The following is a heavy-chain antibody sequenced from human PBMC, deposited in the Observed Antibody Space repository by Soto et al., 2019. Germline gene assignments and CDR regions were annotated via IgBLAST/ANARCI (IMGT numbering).Heavy chain of an antibody. CDR3: ARGRKVTMVRGGLYYYYYGMDV. CDR2: INHSGST. D-gene: IGHD3-10*01. J-gene: IGHJ6*02. V-gene: IGHV4-34*01. Sequence: PSETLSLTCAVYGGSFSGYYWTWIRQPPGTGLEWIGEINHSGSTNYNPSLKSRVTISVDTSKNQFSLKLSSVTAADTAVYYCARGRKVTMVRGGLYYYYYGMDVWGQGTTVTVSS. CDR1: GGSFSGYY.